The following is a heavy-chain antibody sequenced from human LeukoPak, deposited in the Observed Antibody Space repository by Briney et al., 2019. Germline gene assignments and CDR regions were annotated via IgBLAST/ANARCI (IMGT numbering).Heavy chain of an antibody. CDR3: ARNSAAMSDY. V-gene: IGHV5-51*01. J-gene: IGHJ4*02. CDR1: GYSFTSYW. D-gene: IGHD5-18*01. Sequence: GESRKISGKGSGYSFTSYWIGWVRQLPGKGLEWMGIIYPGNSDTRYSPSFQGQLTISPDKSISTAFLQWSSLKASDPAMYYCARNSAAMSDYWGQGTLVTVSS. CDR2: IYPGNSDT.